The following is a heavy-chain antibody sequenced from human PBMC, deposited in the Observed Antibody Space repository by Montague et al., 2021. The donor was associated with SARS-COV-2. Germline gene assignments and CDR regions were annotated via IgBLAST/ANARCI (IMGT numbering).Heavy chain of an antibody. CDR3: AREGGIGAAGIFDP. J-gene: IGHJ5*02. CDR1: GFTFSDYD. D-gene: IGHD6-13*01. Sequence: SLRLSCAASGFTFSDYDMAWVRQAPGKGLEWVSYISYAGTPISYADSVKGRFTISSDKGNNSLYLLLNSLRAEDTAVYYCAREGGIGAAGIFDPWGQGTLVTVSS. V-gene: IGHV3-11*01. CDR2: ISYAGTPI.